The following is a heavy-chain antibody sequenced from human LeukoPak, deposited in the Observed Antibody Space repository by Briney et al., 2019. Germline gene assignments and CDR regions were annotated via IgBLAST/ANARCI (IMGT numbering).Heavy chain of an antibody. J-gene: IGHJ6*03. D-gene: IGHD2-2*01. CDR1: GFTFSDYY. CDR2: ISSSGSTI. CDR3: ARRGLGYCSSTSCHPNYYYYYMDV. Sequence: PGGSLRLSCAASGFTFSDYYMSWIRQAPGKGLEWVSYISSSGSTIYYADSVKGRFTISRDNAKNSLHLQMNSLRAEDTAVYYCARRGLGYCSSTSCHPNYYYYYMDVWGKGTTVTVSS. V-gene: IGHV3-11*04.